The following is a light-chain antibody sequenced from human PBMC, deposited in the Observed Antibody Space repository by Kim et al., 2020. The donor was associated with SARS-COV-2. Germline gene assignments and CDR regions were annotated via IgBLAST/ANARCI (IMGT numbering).Light chain of an antibody. J-gene: IGKJ4*01. CDR3: QQANSYPLT. CDR1: QGIGTW. Sequence: DIQMTQSPSSVSASVGEGVTMTCRASQGIGTWLAWYQQKPGKAPKLLIYPASSLQSGVPSRFSGSGSGTEFTLTISSLQPEDLAIYYCQQANSYPLTFAGGTKVDIK. CDR2: PAS. V-gene: IGKV1-12*01.